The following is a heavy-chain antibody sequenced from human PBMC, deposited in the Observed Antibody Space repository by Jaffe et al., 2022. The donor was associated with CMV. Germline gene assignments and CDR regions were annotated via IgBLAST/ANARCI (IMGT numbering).Heavy chain of an antibody. J-gene: IGHJ3*02. CDR1: GGSISSYY. D-gene: IGHD1-1*01. Sequence: QVQLQESGPGLVKPSETLSLTCTVSGGSISSYYWSWIRQPPGKGLEWIGYIYYSGSTNYNPSLKSRVTISVDTSKNQFSLKLSSVTAADTAVYYCARQARSTTGTTAFAFDIWGQGTMVTVSS. V-gene: IGHV4-59*08. CDR3: ARQARSTTGTTAFAFDI. CDR2: IYYSGST.